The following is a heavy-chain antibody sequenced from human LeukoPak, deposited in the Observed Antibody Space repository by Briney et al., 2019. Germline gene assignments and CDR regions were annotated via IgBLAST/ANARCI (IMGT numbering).Heavy chain of an antibody. V-gene: IGHV3-48*01. CDR2: ITGSSSST. CDR1: GFIFSSYN. Sequence: GGSLRLSCAASGFIFSSYNMNWVRQAPGKGLEWISYITGSSSSTHYADSVKGRFTIFRDNVKNSLYLQMTSLRAEDTAVYYCASLHGLLGKNWGQGTLVTVSS. CDR3: ASLHGLLGKN. J-gene: IGHJ4*02. D-gene: IGHD1-26*01.